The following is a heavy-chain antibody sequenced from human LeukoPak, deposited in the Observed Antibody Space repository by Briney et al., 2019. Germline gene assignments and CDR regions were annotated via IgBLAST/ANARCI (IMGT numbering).Heavy chain of an antibody. J-gene: IGHJ4*02. CDR1: GFTFSSYA. V-gene: IGHV3-23*01. D-gene: IGHD2-8*02. CDR3: ATGEGCTGFTCSYYFDY. Sequence: GGSLRLSCTASGFTFSSYAMSWVRQGPGKGLEWVSAISGSGGHTYYADSVKGRFTISRDNSKNTLSVQMNSLRAEDTAVYYCATGEGCTGFTCSYYFDYWGQGTLVTVSS. CDR2: ISGSGGHT.